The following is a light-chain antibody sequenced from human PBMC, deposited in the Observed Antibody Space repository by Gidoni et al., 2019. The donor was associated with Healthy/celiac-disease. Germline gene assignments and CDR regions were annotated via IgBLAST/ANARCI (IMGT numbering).Light chain of an antibody. Sequence: EIVLTQSPATLSLSPGERATLSCRASQSVSSYLAWYQQKPGQAPRLLIYDASNRATGIPARFSGSGSGTDFTLTISSLEPEDFAVYYCQQRSNGSPYSFGQXTKLEIK. CDR2: DAS. V-gene: IGKV3-11*01. J-gene: IGKJ2*03. CDR1: QSVSSY. CDR3: QQRSNGSPYS.